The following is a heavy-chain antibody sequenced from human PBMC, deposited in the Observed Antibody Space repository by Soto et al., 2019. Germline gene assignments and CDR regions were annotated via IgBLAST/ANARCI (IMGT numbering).Heavy chain of an antibody. CDR2: IYNTGST. CDR3: ASRNYYGSGSYHYYFDY. V-gene: IGHV4-59*08. CDR1: GGSFTNYY. Sequence: PSETLSLTCTVSGGSFTNYYWSWIRQPPGRGLEWIGYIYNTGSTNYDPSLKSRVTMSVDTSKNQFSLKLSSVTAADTAVYYCASRNYYGSGSYHYYFDYWGQGTLVTVSS. J-gene: IGHJ4*02. D-gene: IGHD3-10*01.